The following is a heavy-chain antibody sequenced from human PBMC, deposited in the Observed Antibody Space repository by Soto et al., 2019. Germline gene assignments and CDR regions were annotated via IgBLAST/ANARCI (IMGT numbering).Heavy chain of an antibody. J-gene: IGHJ4*02. V-gene: IGHV3-23*01. CDR3: ASNTRYDPPDY. CDR1: GFTFSSYA. D-gene: IGHD3-16*01. CDR2: ISVSGGST. Sequence: EVQLLESGGGLVQPGGSLRLSCAASGFTFSSYAMSWVRQAPGKGLAWVSGISVSGGSTYYADSVKGRFTISRDNSKNPLYLQMNSLRAEDTAVYYCASNTRYDPPDYWGRGTLVTVSS.